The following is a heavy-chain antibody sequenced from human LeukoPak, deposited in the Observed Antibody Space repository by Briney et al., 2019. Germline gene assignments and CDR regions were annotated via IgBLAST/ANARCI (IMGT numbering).Heavy chain of an antibody. CDR2: INPHSGGT. Sequence: ASVTVSCKASGYTFTGYYIHWVRQAPGQGLEWMGWINPHSGGTNYAQKFQARVTMTRDTSINTAYMELSRLRSDDTAVYYCARVPLGGYDIDYWGQGTLVTVSS. V-gene: IGHV1-2*02. J-gene: IGHJ4*02. D-gene: IGHD5-12*01. CDR3: ARVPLGGYDIDY. CDR1: GYTFTGYY.